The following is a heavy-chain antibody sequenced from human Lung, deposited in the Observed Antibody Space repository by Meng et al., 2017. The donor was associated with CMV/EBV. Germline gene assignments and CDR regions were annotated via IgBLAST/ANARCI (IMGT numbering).Heavy chain of an antibody. V-gene: IGHV4-4*02. D-gene: IGHD1-26*01. J-gene: IGHJ4*02. CDR1: GVSISSNIR. Sequence: DAAPDRVHPWGTLALTCGVSGVSISSNIRWTWVRQPPGKGLEWIGDIDDSGSTNYNPSLNSRISISLDKSKNHFSLKVNSVTAADTAVYYCARGKQDAWELLAYWGQGALVTVSS. CDR2: IDDSGST. CDR3: ARGKQDAWELLAY.